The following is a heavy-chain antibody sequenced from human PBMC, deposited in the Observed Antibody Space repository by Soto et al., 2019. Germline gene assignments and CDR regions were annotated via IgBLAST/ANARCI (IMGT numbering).Heavy chain of an antibody. J-gene: IGHJ4*02. Sequence: QVQLVQSGAEGKKPGSSVKVSCKASGGTFSSYAISWVRQAPGQGLEWMGGIIPIFGTANYAQKFQGRVTITADESTSTAYMELSSLRSEAMAVYYCASSILTRQDSPQSIAAAGTIFRGPFDYWGQGTLVTVSS. CDR3: ASSILTRQDSPQSIAAAGTIFRGPFDY. V-gene: IGHV1-69*01. CDR2: IIPIFGTA. D-gene: IGHD6-13*01. CDR1: GGTFSSYA.